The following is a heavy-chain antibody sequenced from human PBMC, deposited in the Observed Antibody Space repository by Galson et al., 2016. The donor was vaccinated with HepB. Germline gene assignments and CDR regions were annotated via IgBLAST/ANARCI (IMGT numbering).Heavy chain of an antibody. CDR2: IFHSGST. J-gene: IGHJ4*02. CDR3: ARDTYYYETSGPI. CDR1: GGSLSSGGYS. D-gene: IGHD3-22*01. V-gene: IGHV4-30-2*01. Sequence: TLSLTCAVSGGSLSSGGYSWSWIRQPPGKGLEWIGYIFHSGSTYYNPSLKSRVTMSVDRSKNQFSLKLSSVTAADTAVDYCARDTYYYETSGPIWGQGTLVTVSS.